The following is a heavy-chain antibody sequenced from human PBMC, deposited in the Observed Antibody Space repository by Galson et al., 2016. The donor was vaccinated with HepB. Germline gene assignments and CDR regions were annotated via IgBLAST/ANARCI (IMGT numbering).Heavy chain of an antibody. CDR1: GGAFSSYA. CDR2: IIPSFGTA. CDR3: ARNLGEAGSDH. J-gene: IGHJ4*02. V-gene: IGHV1-69*13. D-gene: IGHD3-16*01. Sequence: SVKVSCKAPGGAFSSYALSWVRQAPGQGLEWVGGIIPSFGTAHYAQKFQGRVTIRADESTSTVYMELSSLRPEDTVVYYCARNLGEAGSDHWGRGTLVIVSS.